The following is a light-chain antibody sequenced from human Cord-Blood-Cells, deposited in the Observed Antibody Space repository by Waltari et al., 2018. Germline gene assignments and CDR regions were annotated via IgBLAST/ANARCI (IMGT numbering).Light chain of an antibody. CDR1: QDISSW. CDR3: QQANSFPYS. V-gene: IGKV1-12*01. Sequence: DIQMTQSPFPASASVGDRVTTTCRASQDISSWLAWYQQKPGKAPKLLTYAASSLQSGVPSRFSGSGSGTDFTLTISSLQPEDFATYYCQQANSFPYSFGQGTKLEIK. CDR2: AAS. J-gene: IGKJ2*03.